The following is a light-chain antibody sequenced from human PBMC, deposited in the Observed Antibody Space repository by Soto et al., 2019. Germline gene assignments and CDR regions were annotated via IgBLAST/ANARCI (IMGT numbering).Light chain of an antibody. CDR1: KLGDKY. Sequence: SSELTQPPSVSVSPGQTASIPCSGDKLGDKYASWYQQRPGQSPVVVIYEDNKRPSGIPERFAGSNSGNTATLTISGTQATDEADYYCQAWDSSPHNVFGPGTKLTVL. V-gene: IGLV3-1*01. J-gene: IGLJ1*01. CDR3: QAWDSSPHNV. CDR2: EDN.